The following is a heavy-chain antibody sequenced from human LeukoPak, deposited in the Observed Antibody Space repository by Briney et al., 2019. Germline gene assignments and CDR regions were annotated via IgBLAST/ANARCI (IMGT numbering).Heavy chain of an antibody. V-gene: IGHV4-38-2*02. J-gene: IGHJ4*02. D-gene: IGHD3-22*01. CDR3: ARDKSLFYYDSSGYYQARDFDY. Sequence: TSETLSLTCTVSSLTIGYHWGWIRQPPGKGLKWIRSVYRTGTTYYNPSLTSRIDISIDTSKKQFSLKLSSVTAADTAVYYCARDKSLFYYDSSGYYQARDFDYWGQGTLVTVSS. CDR1: SLTIGYH. CDR2: VYRTGTT.